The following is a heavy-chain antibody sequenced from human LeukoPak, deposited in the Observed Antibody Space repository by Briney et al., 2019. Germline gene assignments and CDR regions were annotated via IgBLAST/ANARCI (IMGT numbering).Heavy chain of an antibody. CDR2: MDTGGGT. Sequence: PGGSLRLSCAASGFIFSNHAMSWVRQTPGKGLEWVSSMDTGGGTYYAASVKGRFTISRDNSKNTLYLQMNSLRAEDTAVYYCAKDSSSWYKKGFDYWGQGTLVTVSS. D-gene: IGHD6-13*01. J-gene: IGHJ4*02. V-gene: IGHV3-23*01. CDR1: GFIFSNHA. CDR3: AKDSSSWYKKGFDY.